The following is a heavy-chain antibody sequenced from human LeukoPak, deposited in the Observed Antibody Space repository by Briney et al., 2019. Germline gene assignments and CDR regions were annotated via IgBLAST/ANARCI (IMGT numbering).Heavy chain of an antibody. CDR3: ARDQIWLADRGAFDY. V-gene: IGHV3-30-3*01. J-gene: IGHJ4*02. Sequence: AGGSLRLSCAASGFSFSRYAMHWVRQAPGKGLEWVAILSYGGTTKYYADSVKGRFTISRDNSKNPLYLQIHSLGAEDTAVYYCARDQIWLADRGAFDYWGQGTLVTVSS. D-gene: IGHD3-22*01. CDR2: LSYGGTTK. CDR1: GFSFSRYA.